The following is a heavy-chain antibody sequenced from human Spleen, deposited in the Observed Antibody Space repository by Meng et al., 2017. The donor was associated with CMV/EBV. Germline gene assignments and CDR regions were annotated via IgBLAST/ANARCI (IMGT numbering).Heavy chain of an antibody. Sequence: GGSLRLSCAASGFTFSDYAMHWVRQAPGKGLEWVAVISYDGSNKYYTDSVKGRFTISRDNSENTVYLQMNSLRAEDTAVYYCETYDSSGYYLPSFDYWGQGTLVTVSS. J-gene: IGHJ4*02. D-gene: IGHD3-22*01. CDR1: GFTFSDYA. CDR3: ETYDSSGYYLPSFDY. CDR2: ISYDGSNK. V-gene: IGHV3-30-3*01.